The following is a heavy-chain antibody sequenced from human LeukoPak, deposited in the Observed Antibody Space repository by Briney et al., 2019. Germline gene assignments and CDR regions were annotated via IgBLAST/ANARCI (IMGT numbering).Heavy chain of an antibody. Sequence: GGPLRLPWPPSGFTLRGFWRNGPPRAPGKGLEWVASINHNGNVNYYVDSVKGRFTISRDNAKNSLYLQMSNLRAEDTAVYFCARGGGLDVWGQGATVTVSS. CDR2: INHNGNVN. V-gene: IGHV3-7*03. J-gene: IGHJ6*02. CDR3: ARGGGLDV. D-gene: IGHD3-16*01. CDR1: GFTLRGFW.